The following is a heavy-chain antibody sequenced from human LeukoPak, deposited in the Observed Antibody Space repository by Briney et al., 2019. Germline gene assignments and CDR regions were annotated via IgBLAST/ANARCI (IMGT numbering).Heavy chain of an antibody. V-gene: IGHV3-74*01. J-gene: IGHJ4*02. CDR2: FNSDGSST. D-gene: IGHD6-19*01. CDR3: ARGMGIPLAGTSYYFDY. Sequence: GGSLRLSCAASGFTFSSYWMHWVRQAPGKGLVWVSRFNSDGSSTNYADSVKGRFTISGDNAKSTLYLQMNSLRAEDTAVYYCARGMGIPLAGTSYYFDYWGQGTLVTVSS. CDR1: GFTFSSYW.